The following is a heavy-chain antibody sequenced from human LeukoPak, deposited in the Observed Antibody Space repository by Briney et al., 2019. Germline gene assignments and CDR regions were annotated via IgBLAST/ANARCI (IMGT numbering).Heavy chain of an antibody. CDR2: ISSSGSTI. Sequence: GGSLRLSCAASGFTFSDYYMSWIRQAPGKGLEWVSYISSSGSTIYYADSVKGRFTISRDNAKNSLYLQMNSLRAEDTAVYYCARDYCGGGSCYSGGGYYYYGMDVWGQGTTVTVSS. D-gene: IGHD2-15*01. CDR1: GFTFSDYY. CDR3: ARDYCGGGSCYSGGGYYYYGMDV. V-gene: IGHV3-11*01. J-gene: IGHJ6*02.